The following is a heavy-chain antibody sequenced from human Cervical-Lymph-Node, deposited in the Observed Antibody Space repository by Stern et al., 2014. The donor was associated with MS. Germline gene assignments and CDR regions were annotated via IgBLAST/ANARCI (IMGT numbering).Heavy chain of an antibody. D-gene: IGHD2-8*01. V-gene: IGHV3-21*01. Sequence: VQLVESGGGLVKPGGSLRLSCEAAGFRFSNYDMNWVRQAPGKGLEWLSVISRTSSYIYYADSVKGRFTVSRDNAKNSLFLQIDSLRVEDTAVYYCARDGYGTNADYYGFDVWGQGTTVTVSS. CDR2: ISRTSSYI. CDR3: ARDGYGTNADYYGFDV. J-gene: IGHJ6*02. CDR1: GFRFSNYD.